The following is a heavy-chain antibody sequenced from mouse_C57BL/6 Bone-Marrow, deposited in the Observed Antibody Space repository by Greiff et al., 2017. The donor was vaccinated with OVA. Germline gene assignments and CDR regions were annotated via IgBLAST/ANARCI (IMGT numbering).Heavy chain of an antibody. V-gene: IGHV1-7*01. D-gene: IGHD2-3*01. CDR1: GYTFTSYW. CDR3: ARRSLYDGYLYYYAMDY. CDR2: INPSSGYT. Sequence: QVQLKQSGAELAKPGASVKLSCKASGYTFTSYWMHWVKQRPGQGLEWIGYINPSSGYTKYNQKFKDKATLTADKSSSTAYMQLSSLTYEDSAVYYCARRSLYDGYLYYYAMDYWGQGTSVTVSS. J-gene: IGHJ4*01.